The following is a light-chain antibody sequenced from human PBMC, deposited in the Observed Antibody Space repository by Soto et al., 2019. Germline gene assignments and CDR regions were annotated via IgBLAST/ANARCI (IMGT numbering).Light chain of an antibody. J-gene: IGKJ1*01. CDR3: QQYYRPWT. CDR2: WAS. V-gene: IGKV4-1*01. Sequence: DIVMTQSPDSLAVSLGERATINCKSSQSVLYSSNNKNYFAWYQQKPGQPPKLLIYWASTRESGVPYRFSGSGSGTDFPLTISSQQAEDVAVYYCQQYYRPWTFGQGTKVEIK. CDR1: QSVLYSSNNKNY.